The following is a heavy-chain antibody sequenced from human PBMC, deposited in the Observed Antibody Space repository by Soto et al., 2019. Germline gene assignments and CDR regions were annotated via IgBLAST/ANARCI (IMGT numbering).Heavy chain of an antibody. CDR3: ARGPMHYGSGSYYPMPYYYYGMDV. V-gene: IGHV3-53*01. Sequence: GGSLRLSCAASGFTVSSNYMSWVRQAPGKGLEWVSVIYSGGSTYYADSVKGRFTISRDNSKNTLYLQMNSLRAEDTAVYYCARGPMHYGSGSYYPMPYYYYGMDVWGQGTTVTVSS. CDR1: GFTVSSNY. D-gene: IGHD3-10*01. CDR2: IYSGGST. J-gene: IGHJ6*02.